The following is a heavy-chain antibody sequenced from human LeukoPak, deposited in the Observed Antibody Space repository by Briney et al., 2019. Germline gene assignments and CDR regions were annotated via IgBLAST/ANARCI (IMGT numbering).Heavy chain of an antibody. J-gene: IGHJ4*02. D-gene: IGHD3-16*01. CDR3: ARDGWGSPTPFDY. V-gene: IGHV4-39*07. CDR2: IYYSGST. Sequence: PSETLSLTCTVSGGSISSSSYYWGWIRQPPGKGLEWIGSIYYSGSTYYNPSLKSRVTISVDTSKNQFSLKLGSVTAADTAVYYCARDGWGSPTPFDYWGQGTLVTVSS. CDR1: GGSISSSSYY.